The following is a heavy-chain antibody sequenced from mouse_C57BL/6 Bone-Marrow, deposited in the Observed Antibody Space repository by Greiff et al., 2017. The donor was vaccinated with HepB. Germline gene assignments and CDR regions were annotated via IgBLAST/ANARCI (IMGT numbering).Heavy chain of an antibody. D-gene: IGHD1-1*01. J-gene: IGHJ3*01. Sequence: EVNVVESGGGLVKPGGSLKLSCAASGFTFSSYAMSWVRQTPEKRLEWVATISDGGSYTYYPDNVKGRFTISRDNAKNNLYLQMSHLKSEDTAMYYCATITTVVGAYWGQGTLVTVSA. CDR1: GFTFSSYA. V-gene: IGHV5-4*03. CDR2: ISDGGSYT. CDR3: ATITTVVGAY.